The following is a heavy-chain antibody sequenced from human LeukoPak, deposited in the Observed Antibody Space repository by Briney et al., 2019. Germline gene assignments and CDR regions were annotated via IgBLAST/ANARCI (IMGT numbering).Heavy chain of an antibody. J-gene: IGHJ4*02. Sequence: GASLRLSCTGSGFTFSTYAMNWGRQAPGKGLEWGSAISGSGSNVYYADSVKGRFTISRDNPKNTLYLQMNSLRVEDTAVYYCAKAWWLSYYFDYWGQGTLVTASS. CDR3: AKAWWLSYYFDY. CDR1: GFTFSTYA. V-gene: IGHV3-23*01. D-gene: IGHD3-16*02. CDR2: ISGSGSNV.